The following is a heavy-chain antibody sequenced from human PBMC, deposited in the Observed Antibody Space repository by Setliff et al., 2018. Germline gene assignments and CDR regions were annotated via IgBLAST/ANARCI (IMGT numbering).Heavy chain of an antibody. D-gene: IGHD5-12*01. J-gene: IGHJ4*02. V-gene: IGHV4-39*01. Sequence: LSLTCNVSADSISSSYDYWAWIRQPPGKGLEWIGSIYNSGSTYYNPSLKSRVSISVDTSKNQFSLKLSSVTAADTAVYYCARLGYRGDLDYWGRGTLVTVSS. CDR1: ADSISSSYDY. CDR3: ARLGYRGDLDY. CDR2: IYNSGST.